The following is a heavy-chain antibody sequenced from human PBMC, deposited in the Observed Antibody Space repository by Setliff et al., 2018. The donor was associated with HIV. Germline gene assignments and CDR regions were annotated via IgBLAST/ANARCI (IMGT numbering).Heavy chain of an antibody. Sequence: PGGSLRLSCAASGFTFSSYAMHWVRQAPGKGLEWVAVISYDGSNKYYADSVKGRFTISRDNAKNTLYLQMNSLRAEDTAVYYCARDTYYYNYMDVWGKGTTVTVSS. V-gene: IGHV3-30*04. CDR3: ARDTYYYNYMDV. CDR2: ISYDGSNK. J-gene: IGHJ6*03. D-gene: IGHD2-21*01. CDR1: GFTFSSYA.